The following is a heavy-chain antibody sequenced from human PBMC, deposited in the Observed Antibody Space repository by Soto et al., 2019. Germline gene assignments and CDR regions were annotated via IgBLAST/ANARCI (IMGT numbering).Heavy chain of an antibody. CDR1: GFTFSSYW. V-gene: IGHV3-74*01. Sequence: EVQLVESGGGLVQPGGSLRLSCAASGFTFSSYWMHWVRQAPGKGLGWVSRINSDGSITSYADSVKGRFTISRDNAKNTLYLHMNSLRAEDTAVYYCARQEGAAFYYDGRDVWGQGTTVTVSS. CDR2: INSDGSIT. CDR3: ARQEGAAFYYDGRDV. J-gene: IGHJ6*02.